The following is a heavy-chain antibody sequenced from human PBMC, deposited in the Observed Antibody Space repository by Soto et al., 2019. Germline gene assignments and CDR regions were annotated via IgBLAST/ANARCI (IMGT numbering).Heavy chain of an antibody. D-gene: IGHD2-15*01. V-gene: IGHV1-8*01. CDR3: ARGLYCSGGSCYSAFMDV. J-gene: IGHJ6*03. Sequence: ASVKVSCKASGYTFTSYDINWVRQATGQGLEWMGWMNPNSGNTGYAQKFQGRVTMTRNTSISTAYMELSSLRSEDTAVYYCARGLYCSGGSCYSAFMDVWGKGTTVSVSS. CDR1: GYTFTSYD. CDR2: MNPNSGNT.